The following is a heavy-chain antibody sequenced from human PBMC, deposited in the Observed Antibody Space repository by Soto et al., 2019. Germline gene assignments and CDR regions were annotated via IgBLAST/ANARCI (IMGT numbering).Heavy chain of an antibody. CDR2: ISAYNGNT. CDR1: GYTFTSYG. Sequence: QVQLVQSGAEVKKPGASVKVSCKASGYTFTSYGISWVRQAPGQGLEWMGWISAYNGNTNYAQKLQGRVTMTTDTSTSRAYMELRSLRSDDTAVYYCARDIVVVVAATRPGGFFDYWGQGTLVTVSS. D-gene: IGHD2-15*01. J-gene: IGHJ4*02. V-gene: IGHV1-18*01. CDR3: ARDIVVVVAATRPGGFFDY.